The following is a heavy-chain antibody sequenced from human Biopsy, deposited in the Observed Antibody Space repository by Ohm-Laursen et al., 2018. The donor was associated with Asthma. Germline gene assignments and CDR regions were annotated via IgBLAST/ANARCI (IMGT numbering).Heavy chain of an antibody. CDR1: GGTFNTYV. J-gene: IGHJ4*02. CDR3: ARKAGSCISRTCYSLDF. CDR2: INSVFGTT. V-gene: IGHV1-69*13. Sequence: APVKVSCKSLGGTFNTYVIGWVRQAPGQGLEWMGGINSVFGTTTYPQKFQDRVTITADDSMSTVYMELSSLRSEDTAVYYCARKAGSCISRTCYSLDFWGQGTLVTVSS. D-gene: IGHD2-2*01.